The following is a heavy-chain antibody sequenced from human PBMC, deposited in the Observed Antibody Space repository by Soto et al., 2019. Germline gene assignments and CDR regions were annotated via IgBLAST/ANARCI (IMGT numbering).Heavy chain of an antibody. CDR3: AGESGNYDSLAFDY. CDR2: INSDGSST. J-gene: IGHJ4*02. Sequence: GGSLRLSCAASGFTFSSYWMHWVRQAPGKGLVWVSRINSDGSSTSYADSVKGRFTISRDNAKNTLYLQMNSLRAEDTAVYYCAGESGNYDSLAFDYWGQGALVTVSS. D-gene: IGHD3-22*01. V-gene: IGHV3-74*01. CDR1: GFTFSSYW.